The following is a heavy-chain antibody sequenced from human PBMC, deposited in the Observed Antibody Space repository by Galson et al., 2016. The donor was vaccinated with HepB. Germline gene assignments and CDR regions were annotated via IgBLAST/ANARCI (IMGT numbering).Heavy chain of an antibody. CDR3: ARGVTGTPYFDF. CDR2: IYKTGST. J-gene: IGHJ4*02. CDR1: GGSIRSYF. Sequence: ETLSLTCNVSGGSIRSYFWSWIRQTPGKELEWIGYIYKTGSTNYSPSLKSRVTISVDTSRNQFSLKVHSVTAADTAVYYCARGVTGTPYFDFWGQGALVTVSS. D-gene: IGHD1-14*01. V-gene: IGHV4-59*01.